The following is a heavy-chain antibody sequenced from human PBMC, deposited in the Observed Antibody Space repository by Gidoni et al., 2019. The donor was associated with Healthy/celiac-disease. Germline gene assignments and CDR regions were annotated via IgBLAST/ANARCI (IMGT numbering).Heavy chain of an antibody. CDR1: GFTFSSYA. CDR2: ISGSGGST. Sequence: EVQLLESGGGLVQPGGSLRLSCAASGFTFSSYAMSWVRQAPGKGLEWVSAISGSGGSTYYADSVKGRFTISRDNSKNTLYLQMNSLRAEDTAVYYCAKGRPAPNFGGNSAFDYWGQGTLVTVSS. CDR3: AKGRPAPNFGGNSAFDY. J-gene: IGHJ4*02. D-gene: IGHD2-21*02. V-gene: IGHV3-23*01.